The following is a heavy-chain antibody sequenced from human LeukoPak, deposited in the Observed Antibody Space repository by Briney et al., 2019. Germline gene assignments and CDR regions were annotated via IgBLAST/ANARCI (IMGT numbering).Heavy chain of an antibody. CDR1: GFTFSTYS. J-gene: IGHJ4*02. D-gene: IGHD2-2*01. Sequence: GGSLRLSCAASGFTFSTYSMNWVRQAPGQGLEWLSSISTSSTYIHYADSVKGRFTISRDDAKTSLYLQMNSLRAEDTAVYYCARDVVPAAHTYFDYWGQGTLVTVSS. V-gene: IGHV3-21*01. CDR2: ISTSSTYI. CDR3: ARDVVPAAHTYFDY.